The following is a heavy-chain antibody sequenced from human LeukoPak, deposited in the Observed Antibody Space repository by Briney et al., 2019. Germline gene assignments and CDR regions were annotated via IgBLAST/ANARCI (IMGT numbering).Heavy chain of an antibody. Sequence: SETLSLTCTVSGGSISSYYWSWIRQPPGKGLEWIGYIYYSGSTNYNPSLKSRVTISVDTSKNQFSLKLSSVTAADTAVYYCARGVPYYDSSGYHLFDYWGQGTLVTSPQ. CDR2: IYYSGST. V-gene: IGHV4-59*01. CDR1: GGSISSYY. D-gene: IGHD3-22*01. J-gene: IGHJ4*02. CDR3: ARGVPYYDSSGYHLFDY.